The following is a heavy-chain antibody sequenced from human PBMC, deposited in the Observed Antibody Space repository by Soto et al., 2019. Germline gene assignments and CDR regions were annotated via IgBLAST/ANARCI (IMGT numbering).Heavy chain of an antibody. CDR2: IYYSGST. V-gene: IGHV4-39*01. CDR1: GGSISSSSYY. Sequence: SETLSLTCTVSGGSISSSSYYWVWIRHPPGKGLEWIGSIYYSGSTYYNPSLKSRVTISVDTSKNQFSLKLSSVTAADTAVYYCARLKYYYDSSGYYLNDYYYYGMDVWGQGTTVTVS. J-gene: IGHJ6*02. CDR3: ARLKYYYDSSGYYLNDYYYYGMDV. D-gene: IGHD3-22*01.